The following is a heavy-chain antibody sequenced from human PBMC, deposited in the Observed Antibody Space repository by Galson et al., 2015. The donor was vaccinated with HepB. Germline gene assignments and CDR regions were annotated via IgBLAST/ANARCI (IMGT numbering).Heavy chain of an antibody. V-gene: IGHV3-23*01. CDR1: GFTFTSYD. CDR2: ISGSGGST. J-gene: IGHJ4*02. D-gene: IGHD1-26*01. Sequence: SLRLSCAVSGFTFTSYDMNWVRQAPGKGLEWVSDISGSGGSTYYADSVKGRFTISRDISKNTLYLQMNSLRAEDTAVYYCAKVASKWEVLRRLRGYFDSWGQGTLVSVSS. CDR3: AKVASKWEVLRRLRGYFDS.